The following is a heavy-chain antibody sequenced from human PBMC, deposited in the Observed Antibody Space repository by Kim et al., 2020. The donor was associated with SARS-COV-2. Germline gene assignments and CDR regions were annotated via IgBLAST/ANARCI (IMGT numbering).Heavy chain of an antibody. CDR2: IYTSGST. CDR1: GGSISSYY. D-gene: IGHD2-2*01. CDR3: ARDNRDYCSSTSCHYYYYYYGMDV. J-gene: IGHJ6*02. Sequence: SETLSLTCTVSGGSISSYYWSWIRQPAGKGLEWIGRIYTSGSTNYNPSLKSRVTMSVDTSKNQFSLKLSSVTAADTAVYYCARDNRDYCSSTSCHYYYYYYGMDVWGQGTTVTVSS. V-gene: IGHV4-4*07.